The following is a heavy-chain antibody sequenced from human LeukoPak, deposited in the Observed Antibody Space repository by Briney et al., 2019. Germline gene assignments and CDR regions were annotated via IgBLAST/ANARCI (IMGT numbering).Heavy chain of an antibody. CDR1: AFTFSSYW. V-gene: IGHV3-7*01. CDR2: IKEDGGGI. CDR3: ARDRGYSTFDY. Sequence: GGSLRLSCEASAFTFSSYWMSWVRQAPGKGLEWVANIKEDGGGINYVDSVKGRFTISRDNAKNSLFLQMNSLRVEDTAVYYCARDRGYSTFDYWGQGTLVTVSS. D-gene: IGHD4-23*01. J-gene: IGHJ4*02.